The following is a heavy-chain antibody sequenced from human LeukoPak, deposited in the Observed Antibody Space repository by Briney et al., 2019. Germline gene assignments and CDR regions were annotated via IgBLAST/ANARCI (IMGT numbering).Heavy chain of an antibody. J-gene: IGHJ4*02. D-gene: IGHD6-13*01. V-gene: IGHV3-48*03. CDR3: ARGPPVVEAVGTADY. CDR2: ISSSGATK. Sequence: GGSLRLSCAASGFTFSNYEMNWVRQAPGRGLEWVSYISSSGATKYYADSVKGRFTISRDNTKNSLFLQMNSLRAEDAAVYYCARGPPVVEAVGTADYWGQGTLVTVSS. CDR1: GFTFSNYE.